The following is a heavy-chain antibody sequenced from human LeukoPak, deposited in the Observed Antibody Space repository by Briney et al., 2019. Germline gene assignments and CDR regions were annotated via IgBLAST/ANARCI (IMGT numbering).Heavy chain of an antibody. J-gene: IGHJ4*02. CDR3: ARDKNPYFDY. CDR2: IYYSGST. V-gene: IGHV4-38-2*02. Sequence: SETLSLTCTVSGYSISSGYYWGWIRQPPGKGLEWIGYIYYSGSTNYNPSLKSRVTISVDTSKNQFSLKLSSVTAADTAVYYCARDKNPYFDYWGQGTLVTVSS. CDR1: GYSISSGYY.